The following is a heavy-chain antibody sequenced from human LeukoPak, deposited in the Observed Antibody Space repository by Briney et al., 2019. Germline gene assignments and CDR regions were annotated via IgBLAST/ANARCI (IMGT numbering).Heavy chain of an antibody. Sequence: AGGSVRLSCAASGFTFSSYWMHWVRQAPGKGLVWVSRINSDGSSTVYADSVKGRFTISRDNAKNTPYLQMNSLRAEDTAVYYCAREHYSSGRAYDYWSQGTLVTVSS. CDR2: INSDGSST. CDR3: AREHYSSGRAYDY. CDR1: GFTFSSYW. D-gene: IGHD6-19*01. J-gene: IGHJ4*02. V-gene: IGHV3-74*01.